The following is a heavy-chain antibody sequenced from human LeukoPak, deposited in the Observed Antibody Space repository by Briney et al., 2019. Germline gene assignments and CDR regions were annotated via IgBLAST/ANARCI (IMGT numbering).Heavy chain of an antibody. Sequence: GGSLKISCKGSGYSFTSYWIGWVRQMPGKGLEWMGIISPGDSDARYSPSFQGQVTISADKSISTAYLQWSSLKASDTAIYYCARHSSSSGHDYWGQGTLVTVSS. V-gene: IGHV5-51*01. D-gene: IGHD6-6*01. CDR2: ISPGDSDA. J-gene: IGHJ4*02. CDR1: GYSFTSYW. CDR3: ARHSSSSGHDY.